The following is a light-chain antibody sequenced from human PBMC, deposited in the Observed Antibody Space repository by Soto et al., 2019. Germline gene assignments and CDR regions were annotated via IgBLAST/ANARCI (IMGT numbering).Light chain of an antibody. J-gene: IGKJ5*01. Sequence: EIVLTQSPAILSVSPGERATLSCRASQSISRSLAWYQQKPGQAPRLLIFEGSSRATGIPDRFSGSGSGTDFTLTISRLEPEDFAVYYCQQYGSLPPITFGQGTRLEIK. CDR1: QSISRS. CDR2: EGS. V-gene: IGKV3-20*01. CDR3: QQYGSLPPIT.